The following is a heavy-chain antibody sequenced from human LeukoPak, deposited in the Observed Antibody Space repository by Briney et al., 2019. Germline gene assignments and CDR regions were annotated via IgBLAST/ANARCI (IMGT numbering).Heavy chain of an antibody. CDR2: IQSKTDGGTT. V-gene: IGHV3-15*05. J-gene: IGHJ4*02. CDR3: TTWSSQFDY. Sequence: GGSLRLSCAASGFTFSDAWMTWVRQAPGKGLECVGFIQSKTDGGTTESAAPVKGRFTVSRDDSKNTLYLQMNSLNSEDTAVYYFTTWSSQFDYWGQGTLVTVSS. D-gene: IGHD6-6*01. CDR1: GFTFSDAW.